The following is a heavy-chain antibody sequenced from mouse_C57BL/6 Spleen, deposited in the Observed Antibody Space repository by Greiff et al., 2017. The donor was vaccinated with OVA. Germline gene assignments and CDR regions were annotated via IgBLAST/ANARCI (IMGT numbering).Heavy chain of an antibody. V-gene: IGHV1-54*01. J-gene: IGHJ2*01. CDR3: ARRGITTVVADY. CDR1: GYAFTNYL. D-gene: IGHD1-1*01. Sequence: QVQLQQSGAELVRPGTSVKVSCKASGYAFTNYLIEWVKQRPGQGLEWIGVINPGSGGTNYNEKFKGKATLTADKSSSTAYMQLSSLTSEDSAVYFCARRGITTVVADYWGQGTTLTVSS. CDR2: INPGSGGT.